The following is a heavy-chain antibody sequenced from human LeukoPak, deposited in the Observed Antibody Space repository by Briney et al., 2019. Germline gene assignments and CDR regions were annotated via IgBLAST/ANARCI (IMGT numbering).Heavy chain of an antibody. D-gene: IGHD3-9*01. CDR3: ARGLRYFDWSGRFDY. Sequence: KSGGSLRLSCAASGFTFSSYSMNWVRQAPGKGLEWVSSISSSSSYIYYADSVKGRFTISRDNAKNSLYLQMNSLRAEDTAVYYCARGLRYFDWSGRFDYWGQGTLVTVS. CDR1: GFTFSSYS. J-gene: IGHJ4*02. CDR2: ISSSSSYI. V-gene: IGHV3-21*01.